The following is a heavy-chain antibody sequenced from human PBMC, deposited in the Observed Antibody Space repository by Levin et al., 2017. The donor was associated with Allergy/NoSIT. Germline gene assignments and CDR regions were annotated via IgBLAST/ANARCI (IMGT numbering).Heavy chain of an antibody. J-gene: IGHJ3*02. CDR2: ISVYNGNT. V-gene: IGHV1-18*01. D-gene: IGHD3-16*02. CDR1: GYTFTKYG. Sequence: ASVKVSCKASGYTFTKYGISWVRQAPGQGLEWMGWISVYNGNTKYAQKVQGRVTMSTDTSTSTAYMELRSLRSDDTAVYYCARQSYVRGNYRSDDGFDIWGQGTMVTVSS. CDR3: ARQSYVRGNYRSDDGFDI.